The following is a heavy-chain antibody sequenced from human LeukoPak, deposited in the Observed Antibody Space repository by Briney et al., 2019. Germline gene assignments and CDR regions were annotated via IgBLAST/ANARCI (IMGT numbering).Heavy chain of an antibody. Sequence: GGSLRLSCAASGFTFDDYAMHWVRHTPGKGLEWVSGITWNRDKIGYGDSVKGRFTISRDNVKNVLYLQMNSLRPKDTALYYCAKDLGSAITSALVLDVWGQGTTVIVS. CDR2: ITWNRDKI. CDR3: AKDLGSAITSALVLDV. J-gene: IGHJ6*02. CDR1: GFTFDDYA. V-gene: IGHV3-9*01. D-gene: IGHD2-15*01.